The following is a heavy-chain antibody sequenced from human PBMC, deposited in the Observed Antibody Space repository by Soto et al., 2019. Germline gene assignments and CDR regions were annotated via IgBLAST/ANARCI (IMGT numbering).Heavy chain of an antibody. J-gene: IGHJ6*02. D-gene: IGHD1-26*01. V-gene: IGHV4-59*08. CDR1: GGSISSYY. Sequence: QVQLQESGPGLVKPSETLSLTCTVSGGSISSYYWSWIRQPPGKGLEWIGYIYYSGSTNYNPSLKSRVTISVDTSKNQFSLKLSSVTAADTAVYYWARHVVGAKLDYYYGMDVWGQGTTVTVSS. CDR3: ARHVVGAKLDYYYGMDV. CDR2: IYYSGST.